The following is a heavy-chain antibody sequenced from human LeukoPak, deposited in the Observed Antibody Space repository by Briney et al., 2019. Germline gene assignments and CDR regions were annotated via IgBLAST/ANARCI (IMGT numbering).Heavy chain of an antibody. CDR1: GGSISSYY. CDR3: AGTYCSSTSCYTGVADYYYGMDV. J-gene: IGHJ6*02. CDR2: IYYSGST. V-gene: IGHV4-59*01. D-gene: IGHD2-2*02. Sequence: SETLSLTCTVSGGSISSYYWSWIRQPPGKGLEWIGYIYYSGSTNYNPSLKSRVTISVDASKNQFSLKLSSVTAADTAVYYCAGTYCSSTSCYTGVADYYYGMDVWGQGTTVTVSS.